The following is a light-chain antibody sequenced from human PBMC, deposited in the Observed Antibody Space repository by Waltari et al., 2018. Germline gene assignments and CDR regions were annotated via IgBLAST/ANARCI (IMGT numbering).Light chain of an antibody. V-gene: IGKV3-11*01. J-gene: IGKJ5*01. CDR1: QSINNY. CDR2: DSS. CDR3: QHRINWPST. Sequence: EIVLTQSPATLSLSPGERGTISCRASQSINNYLAWYQQRPGQAPRLLVYDSSNRAPGIPARFSGSGSGTDFILTISSLEPEDIAVYYCQHRINWPSTFGQGTRLEIK.